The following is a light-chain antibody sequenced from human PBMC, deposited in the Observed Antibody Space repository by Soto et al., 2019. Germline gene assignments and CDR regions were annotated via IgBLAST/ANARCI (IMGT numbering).Light chain of an antibody. CDR1: SSKIGSNT. CDR3: AAWDDSLNGYV. J-gene: IGLJ1*01. Sequence: QSAPTQPPSASGAPGQRVTISCSGSSSKIGSNTVNWYQQLPGTAPKLLIYSNNQRPSGVPDRFSGSKSGTSASLAISGLQSEDEADYYCAAWDDSLNGYVFGTGTKVTVL. CDR2: SNN. V-gene: IGLV1-44*01.